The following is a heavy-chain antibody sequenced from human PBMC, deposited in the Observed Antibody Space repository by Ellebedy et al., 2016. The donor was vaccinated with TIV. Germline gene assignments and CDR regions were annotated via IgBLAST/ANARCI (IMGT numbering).Heavy chain of an antibody. CDR1: GYTFTGYY. Sequence: ASVKVSCXASGYTFTGYYMHWVRQAPGQGLEWMGWINPNSGGTNYAQKFQGRVTMTRDTSISTAYMELSRLRSDDTAVYYCARGLWFGELSTNLDFDYWGQGTLVTVSS. J-gene: IGHJ4*02. D-gene: IGHD3-10*01. CDR3: ARGLWFGELSTNLDFDY. CDR2: INPNSGGT. V-gene: IGHV1-2*02.